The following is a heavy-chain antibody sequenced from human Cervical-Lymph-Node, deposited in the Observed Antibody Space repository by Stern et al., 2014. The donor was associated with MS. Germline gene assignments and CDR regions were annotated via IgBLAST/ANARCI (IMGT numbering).Heavy chain of an antibody. V-gene: IGHV1-69*06. J-gene: IGHJ6*01. CDR3: TREVGSLAMDV. CDR2: LTPIFNAA. D-gene: IGHD1-1*01. Sequence: VQLLQSGTEVKQPGSSVTVSCKASGDTFTTYAISWVRQAPGQGPEWMGGLTPIFNAADYAQKFQGRLTITADRSRSTAYMELSSLTSEDTAVYYCTREVGSLAMDVWGQGTTVIVSS. CDR1: GDTFTTYA.